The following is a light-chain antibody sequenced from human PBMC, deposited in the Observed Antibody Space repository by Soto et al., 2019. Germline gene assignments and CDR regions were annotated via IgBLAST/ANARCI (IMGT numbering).Light chain of an antibody. Sequence: QSALTQPASGSGSPGQSITISCTGTSSDVGAYNFVSWHQQHPGKAPKLMIYNVYDRPSGISYRFSGAKSGNTASLTISGLEGEDEAGYACSVCTVGRTFGFGTGTKLTVL. CDR3: SVCTVGRTFG. CDR2: NVY. CDR1: SSDVGAYNF. J-gene: IGLJ1*01. V-gene: IGLV2-14*03.